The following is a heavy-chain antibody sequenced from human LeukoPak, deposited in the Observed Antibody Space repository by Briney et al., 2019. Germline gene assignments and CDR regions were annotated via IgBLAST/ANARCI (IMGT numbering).Heavy chain of an antibody. Sequence: SETLSLTCTVSGGSISSYYWSWIRQPPGKGLEWIGYIYDTGATNYNPSLKSRFTISIDTSKNQFSLNLSSVTAADTAVYYCARLPLIATTRGGFDPWGQGTLVTVSS. D-gene: IGHD1/OR15-1a*01. V-gene: IGHV4-59*08. CDR1: GGSISSYY. J-gene: IGHJ5*02. CDR3: ARLPLIATTRGGFDP. CDR2: IYDTGAT.